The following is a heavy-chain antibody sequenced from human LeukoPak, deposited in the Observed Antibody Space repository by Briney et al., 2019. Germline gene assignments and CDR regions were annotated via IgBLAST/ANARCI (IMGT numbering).Heavy chain of an antibody. CDR3: ARDWGVTGRPGYMDV. Sequence: SETLSLTCTVSGGSISSSSYYWSWIRQPPGKGLEWIGEINHSGSTNYNPSLKSRITISVDTSKNQFSLKVTSVTAADTAVYYCARDWGVTGRPGYMDVWGKGTTVTVSS. CDR1: GGSISSSSYY. V-gene: IGHV4-39*07. CDR2: INHSGST. J-gene: IGHJ6*03. D-gene: IGHD6-6*01.